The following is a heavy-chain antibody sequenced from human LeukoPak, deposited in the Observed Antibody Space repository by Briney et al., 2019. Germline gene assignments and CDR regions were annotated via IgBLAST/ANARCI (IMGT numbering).Heavy chain of an antibody. CDR3: ARRGIIYSTSFFDK. CDR1: GDSMSGSKYF. CDR2: IFYSGSA. V-gene: IGHV4-39*01. Sequence: SETLSLTCTVSGDSMSGSKYFWGWIRQPPGKGLEWIGNIFYSGSAYYNPSLKGRFTVSVDTPNNQFSLKVTSVTAADTALYFCARRGIIYSTSFFDKWGQGIMVTVSS. D-gene: IGHD6-13*01. J-gene: IGHJ4*02.